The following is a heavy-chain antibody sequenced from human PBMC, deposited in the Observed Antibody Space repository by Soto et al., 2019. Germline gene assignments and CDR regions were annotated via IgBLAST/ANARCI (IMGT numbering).Heavy chain of an antibody. CDR1: GGSISGSY. CDR3: ARSVAVPGAHIDY. D-gene: IGHD6-19*01. CDR2: VYYTGST. J-gene: IGHJ4*02. Sequence: ASETLSLTCIVSGGSISGSYWSWIRQSPGKGLEWLGYVYYTGSTYYSPSLRSRVSISVDTSKNEFSLRLSSVTAADTAVYFCARSVAVPGAHIDYWGQGTQVTVSS. V-gene: IGHV4-59*01.